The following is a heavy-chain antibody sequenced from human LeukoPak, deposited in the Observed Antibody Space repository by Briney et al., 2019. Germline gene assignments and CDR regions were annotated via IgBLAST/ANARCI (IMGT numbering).Heavy chain of an antibody. V-gene: IGHV1-18*01. D-gene: IGHD3-3*01. CDR2: ISAYNGNT. CDR1: GGTFSSYA. Sequence: GASVKVSCKASGGTFSSYAISWVRQAPGQGLEWMGWISAYNGNTNYAQKLQGRVTMTTDTSTSTAYMELRSLRSDDTAVYYCARDPSYDFWSGYQNWFDPWGQETLVTVSS. CDR3: ARDPSYDFWSGYQNWFDP. J-gene: IGHJ5*02.